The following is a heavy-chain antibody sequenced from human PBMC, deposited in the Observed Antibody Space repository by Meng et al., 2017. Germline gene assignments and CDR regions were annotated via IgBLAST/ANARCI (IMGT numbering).Heavy chain of an antibody. CDR3: ARAGRRALRYFDY. J-gene: IGHJ4*02. V-gene: IGHV4-34*01. CDR2: INHSGST. CDR1: GGSFSGYY. Sequence: SETLSLTCAVYGGSFSGYYWSWIRQPPGKGLEWIGEINHSGSTNYNPSLKSRVIISVDTSKKQFSLKLSSVTAADTAVYYCARAGRRALRYFDYWGQGTLVTVSS.